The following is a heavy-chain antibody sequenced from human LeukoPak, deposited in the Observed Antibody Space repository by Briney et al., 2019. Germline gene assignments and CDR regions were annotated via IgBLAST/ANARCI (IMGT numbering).Heavy chain of an antibody. CDR3: ASSEDGSMEAWFDP. CDR2: IYYSGST. D-gene: IGHD1-14*01. V-gene: IGHV4-39*01. Sequence: SETLSLTCTVSGGSISSSSYYWGWIRQPPGKGLEWIGSIYYSGSTYYNPSLKSRVTISVDTPKNQFSLKLSSVTAADTAVYYCASSEDGSMEAWFDPWGQGTLVTVSS. J-gene: IGHJ5*02. CDR1: GGSISSSSYY.